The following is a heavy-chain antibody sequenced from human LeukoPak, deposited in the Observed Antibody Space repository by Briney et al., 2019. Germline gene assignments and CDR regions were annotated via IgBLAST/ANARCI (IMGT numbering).Heavy chain of an antibody. CDR3: ARTTLRYVRYFYYMDV. V-gene: IGHV1-18*01. CDR2: ISANNGNT. J-gene: IGHJ6*03. D-gene: IGHD3-9*01. CDR1: GYTLAKYG. Sequence: VASVKVSCKASGYTLAKYGISWVRQAPGQGLEWMGWISANNGNTNYAQKFQGRVTMTTDTSTSTAYMELRSLTSDDTAVYYCARTTLRYVRYFYYMDVWGKGTTVTISS.